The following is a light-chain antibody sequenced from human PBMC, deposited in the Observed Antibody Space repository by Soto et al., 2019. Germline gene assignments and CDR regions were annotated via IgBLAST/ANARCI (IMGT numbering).Light chain of an antibody. CDR2: EDN. V-gene: IGLV6-57*04. CDR3: QSYDSSSWV. CDR1: SGSIASNY. Sequence: NFMLTQPHSVSESPGKTVTNSYTRSSGSIASNYVQWYQQRPGSAPTTVIYEDNQRPSGVPGRISGSIDSSSNSASLTISGLKTEDEADYYCQSYDSSSWVFGGGTKLTVL. J-gene: IGLJ3*02.